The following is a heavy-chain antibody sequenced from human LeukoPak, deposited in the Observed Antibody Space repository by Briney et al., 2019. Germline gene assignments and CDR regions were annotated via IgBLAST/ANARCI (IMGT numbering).Heavy chain of an antibody. J-gene: IGHJ4*02. V-gene: IGHV3-7*03. Sequence: GGSLRLSCAASGFTFNNYWMSWVRQAPGKGLEWVANIKQDGSEKYYVDSVKGRFTISRDNAKNSLYLQMNGLRAEDTAMYYCARDIPFYYGSGSFGYWGQGTLVTVSS. CDR2: IKQDGSEK. D-gene: IGHD3-10*01. CDR3: ARDIPFYYGSGSFGY. CDR1: GFTFNNYW.